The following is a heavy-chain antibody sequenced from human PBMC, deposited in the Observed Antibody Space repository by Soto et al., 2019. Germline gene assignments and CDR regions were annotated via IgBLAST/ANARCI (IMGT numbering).Heavy chain of an antibody. CDR2: IFPADSET. V-gene: IGHV5-51*01. J-gene: IGHJ5*02. CDR3: ARHPTPCSSATCPPSGP. CDR1: GYNFATYW. Sequence: PGESLKISCKASGYNFATYWIGWVRQMPGKGLEWMGIIFPADSETRYSPSFRGQVTISVDKSISTAYLQWSSLKASDSAIYYCARHPTPCSSATCPPSGPLGQGTRVTVSP. D-gene: IGHD2-2*01.